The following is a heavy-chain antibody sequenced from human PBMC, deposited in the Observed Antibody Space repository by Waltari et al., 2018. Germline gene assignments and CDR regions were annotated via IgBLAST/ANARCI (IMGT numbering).Heavy chain of an antibody. V-gene: IGHV4-59*01. J-gene: IGHJ6*03. CDR1: GGSISSYY. D-gene: IGHD6-19*01. Sequence: QVQLQESGPGLVKPSETLSLTCTVSGGSISSYYWSWIRPPPGKGLEWIGYIYYSGSTNYNPSLKSRVTISVDTSKNQFSLKLSSVTAADTAVYYCARSAPYSSGWYYYYYYYMDVWGKGTTVTVSS. CDR2: IYYSGST. CDR3: ARSAPYSSGWYYYYYYYMDV.